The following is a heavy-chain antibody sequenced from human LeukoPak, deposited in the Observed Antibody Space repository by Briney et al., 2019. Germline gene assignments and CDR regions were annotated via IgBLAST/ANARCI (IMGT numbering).Heavy chain of an antibody. Sequence: GASVKVSCKASGYTFTSYGISWVRQAPGQGLEWMGWINTNTGNPTYAQGFTGRFVFSLDTSVSTAYLQISSLKAEDTAVYYCASATGSYTVTTPPADYWGQGTLVTVSS. J-gene: IGHJ4*02. CDR3: ASATGSYTVTTPPADY. V-gene: IGHV7-4-1*02. D-gene: IGHD4-17*01. CDR1: GYTFTSYG. CDR2: INTNTGNP.